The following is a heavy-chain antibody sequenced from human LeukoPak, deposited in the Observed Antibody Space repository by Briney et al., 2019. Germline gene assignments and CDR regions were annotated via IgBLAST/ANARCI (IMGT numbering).Heavy chain of an antibody. J-gene: IGHJ4*02. Sequence: GGSLRLSCAASGFIFSRYDMNWVRQAPGKGLEWVAGISASGGNTYYADSVRGRFTISRDNSKNTVYLQLNSLRAGDTAIYYCTKDRRGPAAGTWYFDSWGQGTLVTVSS. V-gene: IGHV3-23*01. CDR2: ISASGGNT. CDR1: GFIFSRYD. CDR3: TKDRRGPAAGTWYFDS. D-gene: IGHD6-13*01.